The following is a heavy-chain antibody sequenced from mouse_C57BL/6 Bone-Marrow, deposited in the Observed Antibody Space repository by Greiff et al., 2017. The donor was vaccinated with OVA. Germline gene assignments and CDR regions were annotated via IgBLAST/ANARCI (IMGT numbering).Heavy chain of an antibody. V-gene: IGHV1-53*01. CDR1: GYTFTSYW. J-gene: IGHJ2*01. CDR2: INPSNGGT. CDR3: ARSLLYYYGSSFYFDC. D-gene: IGHD1-1*01. Sequence: QVQLQQSGTELVKPGASVKLSCKASGYTFTSYWMHWVKQRPGQGLEWIGNINPSNGGTNYNEKFKSKATLTVDKSSSTAYMQLSSLTSEDSAVYYCARSLLYYYGSSFYFDCWGQGTTLTVSS.